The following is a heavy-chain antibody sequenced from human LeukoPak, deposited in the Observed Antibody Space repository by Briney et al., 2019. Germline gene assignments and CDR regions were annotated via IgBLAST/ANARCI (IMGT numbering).Heavy chain of an antibody. V-gene: IGHV4-34*01. D-gene: IGHD3-22*01. CDR1: GGSLSGYY. J-gene: IGHJ4*02. Sequence: PSETLSLTCAVYGGSLSGYYWSWIRQPPGKGLEWIGEINHSGRTNYNPSLKSRVTISVDTSKNQCSLKLSSVTAADTAVYYWARVVNYDSSDYYYGTFVYWGQGTMVTVSS. CDR2: INHSGRT. CDR3: ARVVNYDSSDYYYGTFVY.